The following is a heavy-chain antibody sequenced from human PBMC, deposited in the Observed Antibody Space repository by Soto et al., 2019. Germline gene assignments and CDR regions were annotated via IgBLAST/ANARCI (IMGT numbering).Heavy chain of an antibody. V-gene: IGHV1-3*01. J-gene: IGHJ5*02. CDR1: GYTFTSYA. D-gene: IGHD6-19*01. CDR3: ARDTGIAVAGNWFDP. Sequence: RASVKVSCKASGYTFTSYAMHWVRQAPGQRLEWMGWINAGNGNTKYSQKFQGRVTITRDTSASTAYMELSSLRSEDTAVYYCARDTGIAVAGNWFDPWGQGTLVTVSS. CDR2: INAGNGNT.